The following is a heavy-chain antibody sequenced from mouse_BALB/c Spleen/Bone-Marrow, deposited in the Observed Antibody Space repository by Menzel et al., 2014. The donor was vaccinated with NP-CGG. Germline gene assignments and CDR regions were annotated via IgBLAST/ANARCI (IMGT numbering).Heavy chain of an antibody. V-gene: IGHV1S81*02. Sequence: QVQLQQSGAELVKPGASVKLSCKASGYTFTSYYMYWVKQRPGQGLEWIGEINPSNGGTNFNEKFKSKATLTVDKSSSTAYMQLSSLTSEGSAVYYCTRSDGYYVPHWYFDVWGAGTTVTVSS. CDR1: GYTFTSYY. D-gene: IGHD2-3*01. CDR2: INPSNGGT. J-gene: IGHJ1*01. CDR3: TRSDGYYVPHWYFDV.